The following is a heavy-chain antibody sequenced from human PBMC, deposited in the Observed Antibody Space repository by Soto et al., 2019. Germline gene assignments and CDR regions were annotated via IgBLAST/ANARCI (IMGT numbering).Heavy chain of an antibody. V-gene: IGHV4-39*01. CDR3: ARLEGLASISYYFDF. CDR1: DDSINSDKYY. D-gene: IGHD3-9*01. Sequence: QLQLQESGPGLVKPSETLSLTCCVSDDSINSDKYYWGWIRQPTGMGLEWIGSIYYRGNAYYNPSLQTRVTISLDKSKSQFSLKLNSVTAADSAVYFCARLEGLASISYYFDFWGPGALVTVSS. CDR2: IYYRGNA. J-gene: IGHJ4*02.